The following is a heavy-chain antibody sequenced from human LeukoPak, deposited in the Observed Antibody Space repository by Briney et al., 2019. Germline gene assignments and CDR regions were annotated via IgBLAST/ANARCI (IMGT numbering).Heavy chain of an antibody. D-gene: IGHD5-12*01. CDR1: GFTVSTNY. V-gene: IGHV3-53*01. CDR2: IERGGKT. Sequence: GWSLSLSRPAPGFTVSTNYMSWVRQAGGRGLAWVSVIERGGKTSYADSVKGRFSISRDNSKNTLYLQMNSLRAEDTAVYYCTRDRRDIVGAGTRGFDYWGQGTLVTVSS. CDR3: TRDRRDIVGAGTRGFDY. J-gene: IGHJ4*02.